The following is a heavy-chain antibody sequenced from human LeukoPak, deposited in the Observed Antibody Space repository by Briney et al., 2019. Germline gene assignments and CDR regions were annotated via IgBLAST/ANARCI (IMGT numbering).Heavy chain of an antibody. J-gene: IGHJ5*02. Sequence: ASVKVSCKASGYTFTSYYMPWVRQAPGQGLEWMGIINPSGGSTSYAQKFQGRVTMTRDMSTSTVYMDLSSLRSEDTAVYYCARGGDDSSWYNWFDPWGQGTLVTVSS. CDR3: ARGGDDSSWYNWFDP. CDR1: GYTFTSYY. D-gene: IGHD6-13*01. V-gene: IGHV1-46*01. CDR2: INPSGGST.